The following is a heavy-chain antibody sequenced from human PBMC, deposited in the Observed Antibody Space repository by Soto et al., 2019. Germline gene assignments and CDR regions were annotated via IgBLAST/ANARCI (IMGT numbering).Heavy chain of an antibody. J-gene: IGHJ6*02. CDR2: IIPIFGTA. V-gene: IGHV1-69*01. D-gene: IGHD1-26*01. CDR3: ARVSGIVGALTHGMDV. CDR1: GGTFSSYA. Sequence: QVQLVQSGAEVKKPGSSVNVSCKASGGTFSSYAISWVRQAPGQGLEWMGGIIPIFGTANYAQKFQGRVTITADESTSTAYMELSSLRSEDTAVYYCARVSGIVGALTHGMDVCGQGTTVTVS.